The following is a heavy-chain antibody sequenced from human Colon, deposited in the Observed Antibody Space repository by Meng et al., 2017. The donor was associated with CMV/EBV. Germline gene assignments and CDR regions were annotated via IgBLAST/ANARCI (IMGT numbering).Heavy chain of an antibody. CDR2: INQDGSEK. D-gene: IGHD1-26*01. J-gene: IGHJ3*02. CDR1: GFTFNTYW. Sequence: GESLKISCAASGFTFNTYWMSWVRQAPGKGLEWVANINQDGSEKYYVDSVKGRFTISRDNPKNSLYLQMNSLRVEDTAVYYCAKVSSTMWERLYDAFDMWGQGTKVTVSS. CDR3: AKVSSTMWERLYDAFDM. V-gene: IGHV3-7*01.